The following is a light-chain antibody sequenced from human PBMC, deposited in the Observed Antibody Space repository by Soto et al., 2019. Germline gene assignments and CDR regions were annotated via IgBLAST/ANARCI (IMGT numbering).Light chain of an antibody. J-gene: IGKJ4*01. Sequence: EIVMTQSPATLSVSPGERASLSCRASQSVSSNLARYQQKPGQTPRLLIYATSTRATGIPARFSGSGSGTELTLTISSLQSEDFAVYYCQHYNNWPLTFGGGTKVDIK. CDR2: ATS. V-gene: IGKV3-15*01. CDR3: QHYNNWPLT. CDR1: QSVSSN.